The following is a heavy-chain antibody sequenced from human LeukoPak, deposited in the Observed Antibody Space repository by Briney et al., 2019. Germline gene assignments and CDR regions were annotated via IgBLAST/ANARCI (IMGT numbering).Heavy chain of an antibody. CDR3: ARDSSTSFLYWFDP. V-gene: IGHV3-21*01. CDR1: GFTFSSYS. D-gene: IGHD2-2*01. J-gene: IGHJ5*02. CDR2: ISSSSSYI. Sequence: PGGSLRLSCAASGFTFSSYSMNWVRQAPGKGLEWVSSISSSSSYIYYADSVKGRFTISRDNAKNSLYPQMNSLRAEDTAVYYCARDSSTSFLYWFDPWGQGTLVTVSS.